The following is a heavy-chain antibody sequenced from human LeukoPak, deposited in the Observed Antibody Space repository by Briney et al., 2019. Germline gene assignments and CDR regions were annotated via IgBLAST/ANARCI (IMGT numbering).Heavy chain of an antibody. J-gene: IGHJ3*02. CDR1: GGSISSYY. D-gene: IGHD1-26*01. CDR3: ARPRIVGATFAFDI. Sequence: PSETLSLTCTVSGGSISSYYWSWIRQPPGKGLEWIGYIYYSGSTNYNPSLKSRVTISVDTSKNQFSLKLSSVTAADTAVYYCARPRIVGATFAFDIWGQRDNGHRLF. V-gene: IGHV4-59*01. CDR2: IYYSGST.